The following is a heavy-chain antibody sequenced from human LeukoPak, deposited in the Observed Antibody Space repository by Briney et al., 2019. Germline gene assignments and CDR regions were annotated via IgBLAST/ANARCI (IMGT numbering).Heavy chain of an antibody. CDR2: ISYDGSNK. Sequence: GGSLRLSCAASEFTFSSYAMHWVRQAPGKGLEWVAVISYDGSNKYYADSVKGRFTISRDNSKNTLSLQMNSLRAEDTAVYYCAREDYDSLFDYWGQGTLVTVSS. J-gene: IGHJ4*02. D-gene: IGHD3-3*01. V-gene: IGHV3-30*04. CDR1: EFTFSSYA. CDR3: AREDYDSLFDY.